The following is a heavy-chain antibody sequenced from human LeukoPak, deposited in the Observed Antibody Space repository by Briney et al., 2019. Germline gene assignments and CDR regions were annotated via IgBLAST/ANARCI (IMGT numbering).Heavy chain of an antibody. CDR1: GGSISSGGYS. CDR2: IYHSGST. D-gene: IGHD2-2*01. J-gene: IGHJ4*02. CDR3: ASYCSSTSCRSYYFDY. Sequence: SQTLSLTCTVSGGSISSGGYSWSWIRQPPGKGLEWIGYIYHSGSTYYNPSLKSRVTISVDRSKNQFSLKLSSVTAADTAVYYCASYCSSTSCRSYYFDYWGQGTLVTVSS. V-gene: IGHV4-30-2*01.